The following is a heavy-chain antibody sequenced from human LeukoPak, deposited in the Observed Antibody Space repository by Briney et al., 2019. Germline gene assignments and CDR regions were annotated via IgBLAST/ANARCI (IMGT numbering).Heavy chain of an antibody. CDR3: ARVSRGYSGYDDAGDY. CDR2: IIPILGIA. CDR1: GGTFSSYA. Sequence: SVKVSCKASGGTFSSYAISWVRQAPGQGLEWMGRIIPILGIANYAQKFQGRVTITADKSTSTAYMELSSLRSEDTAVYYCARVSRGYSGYDDAGDYWGQGTLVTVSS. J-gene: IGHJ4*02. V-gene: IGHV1-69*04. D-gene: IGHD5-12*01.